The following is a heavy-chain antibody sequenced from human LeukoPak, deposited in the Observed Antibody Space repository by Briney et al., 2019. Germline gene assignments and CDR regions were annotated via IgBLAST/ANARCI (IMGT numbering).Heavy chain of an antibody. CDR1: GFIFSSYG. V-gene: IGHV3-33*01. D-gene: IGHD6-13*01. Sequence: GGSLRLSCVSSGFIFSSYGMHWVSQAPGKGLEWVAVIWYDGGYKYYVDSVKGRFTISRDNSKNTLYLQMNSLRVEDTAVYYCARPRQLSSYFYAMDVWGQGTTVAVSS. J-gene: IGHJ6*02. CDR2: IWYDGGYK. CDR3: ARPRQLSSYFYAMDV.